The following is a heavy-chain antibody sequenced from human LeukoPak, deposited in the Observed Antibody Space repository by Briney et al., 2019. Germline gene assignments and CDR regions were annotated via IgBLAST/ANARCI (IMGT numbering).Heavy chain of an antibody. CDR2: ISSNGGST. CDR3: ERRGSYYYYMDV. CDR1: GFTVSSYV. Sequence: GGSLRLSCAVSGFTVSSYVMHWVRQAPGKGLEYGSAISSNGGSTYYANSVKGRFTISRDNSKNTLYLQIGSLRAEDTAVYYCERRGSYYYYMDVWGKGTTVTVSS. V-gene: IGHV3-64*01. J-gene: IGHJ6*03. D-gene: IGHD3-16*01.